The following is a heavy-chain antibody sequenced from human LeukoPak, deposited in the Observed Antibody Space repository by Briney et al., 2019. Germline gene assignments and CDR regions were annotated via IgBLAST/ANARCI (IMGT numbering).Heavy chain of an antibody. V-gene: IGHV4-61*02. CDR2: ISSSGST. J-gene: IGHJ4*02. D-gene: IGHD6-13*01. CDR1: GDSISSGDYY. CDR3: ARAVAGSSTWYSPYDY. Sequence: PSETLSLTCTVSGDSISSGDYYWSWIRQPAGKGLEWIGRISSSGSTNYNPSLKSRVTISVDTSKNQFSLKLSSVTAADTAVYYCARAVAGSSTWYSPYDYWGQGTLVTVSS.